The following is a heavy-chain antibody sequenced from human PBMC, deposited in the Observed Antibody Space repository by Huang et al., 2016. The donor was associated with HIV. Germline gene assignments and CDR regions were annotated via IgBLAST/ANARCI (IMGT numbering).Heavy chain of an antibody. D-gene: IGHD4-17*01. CDR3: AKDLYGDYRGPFDI. J-gene: IGHJ3*02. CDR1: GFTFSSYG. CDR2: IRYDESNE. Sequence: QVQMVESGGGVVQPGGSLRLSCAASGFTFSSYGMHWVRQATGKGLEWGTVIRYDESNEYYAVSVKGRFTSSRDNSKNTLYLQMNSLRAEDTAIYYCAKDLYGDYRGPFDIWGQGTMVTVSS. V-gene: IGHV3-30*02.